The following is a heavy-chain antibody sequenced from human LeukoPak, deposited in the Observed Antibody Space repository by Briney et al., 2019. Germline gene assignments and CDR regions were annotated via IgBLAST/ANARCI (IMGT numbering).Heavy chain of an antibody. CDR1: GFTFSSYA. J-gene: IGHJ4*02. CDR3: ASLSIVVVVAANDY. V-gene: IGHV3-23*01. Sequence: PGGSLTLSCAASGFTFSSYAVSWVRQAPGRGREWVTSIGGRGGSTYYADSVKGPFTISRDNSQNTLYLQMNSLRVEDTAVYYCASLSIVVVVAANDYWGQGTLVTVSS. CDR2: IGGRGGST. D-gene: IGHD2-15*01.